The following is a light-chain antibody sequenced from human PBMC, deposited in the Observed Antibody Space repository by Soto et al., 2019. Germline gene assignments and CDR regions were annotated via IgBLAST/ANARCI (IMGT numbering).Light chain of an antibody. CDR2: DAS. Sequence: EIVLTQSPGTLSLSPGERATLSCRASQSVSSSYLAWYQQQPGQAPRLLIYDASNRATGIPARFSGSGSGTDFTLTIGSLDPEDFAVYYCQQRRNWPPITFGQGTRLEIK. CDR1: QSVSSSY. CDR3: QQRRNWPPIT. J-gene: IGKJ5*01. V-gene: IGKV3D-20*02.